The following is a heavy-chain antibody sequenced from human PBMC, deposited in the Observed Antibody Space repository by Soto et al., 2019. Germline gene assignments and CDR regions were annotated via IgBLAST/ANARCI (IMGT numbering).Heavy chain of an antibody. V-gene: IGHV1-69*01. Sequence: QVQLVQSGAEVKKPGSSVKVSCKASGGTFSSYAISWVRQAPGQGLEWMGGIIPIFGTANYAQKFQGRVTINADESTSTAYMERSSMRYEDTAVYYCANQGYPLLSGRQGLTFDPWGKGTLVTVSS. D-gene: IGHD2-2*01. CDR1: GGTFSSYA. CDR3: ANQGYPLLSGRQGLTFDP. J-gene: IGHJ5*02. CDR2: IIPIFGTA.